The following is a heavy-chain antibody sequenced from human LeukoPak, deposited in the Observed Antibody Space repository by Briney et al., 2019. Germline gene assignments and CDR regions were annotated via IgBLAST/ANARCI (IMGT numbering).Heavy chain of an antibody. CDR3: ARVARITMIVVVITDDPFDI. V-gene: IGHV1-2*02. D-gene: IGHD3-22*01. CDR1: GYTFSGYY. Sequence: ASVKVSCKASGYTFSGYYMHWVRQAPGQGLEWMGWINPKSGGTNEAQKFHDRVTMTRDTSIRTAYMEVSRLRSDDTAVYYCARVARITMIVVVITDDPFDIWGQGTMVTVSS. J-gene: IGHJ3*02. CDR2: INPKSGGT.